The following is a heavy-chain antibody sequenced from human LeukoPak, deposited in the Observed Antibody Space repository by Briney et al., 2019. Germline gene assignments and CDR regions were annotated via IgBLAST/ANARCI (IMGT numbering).Heavy chain of an antibody. D-gene: IGHD6-19*01. V-gene: IGHV5-51*01. Sequence: GESLKISCKGSGYSITTYWIGWVRQMPGKGLEWMGIIYPGDSDTRYSPSFQGQVTISADKSFSTAYLQWSSLKASDTAMYYCARRGIALAGTHAEYFHHWGQGTLVIVSS. J-gene: IGHJ1*01. CDR1: GYSITTYW. CDR2: IYPGDSDT. CDR3: ARRGIALAGTHAEYFHH.